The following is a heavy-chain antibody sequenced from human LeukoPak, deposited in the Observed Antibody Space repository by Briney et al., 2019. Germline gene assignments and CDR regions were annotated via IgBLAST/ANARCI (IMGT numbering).Heavy chain of an antibody. V-gene: IGHV2-5*01. D-gene: IGHD3-16*01. CDR2: IYWNGDK. CDR3: AHISGNRVMRYYYSYYMDV. J-gene: IGHJ6*03. Sequence: RESGPTLVNPTQTLTLTCTFSGFSLSTSGVGVGWIRQPPGKAVEWLARIYWNGDKRYRPSLNSRLTITKDPSKNQVVLTMTNMDPVDTATYYCAHISGNRVMRYYYSYYMDVWGKGTTVTVSS. CDR1: GFSLSTSGVG.